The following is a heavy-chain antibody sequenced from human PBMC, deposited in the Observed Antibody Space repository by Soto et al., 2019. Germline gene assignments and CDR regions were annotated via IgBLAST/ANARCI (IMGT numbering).Heavy chain of an antibody. V-gene: IGHV3-23*01. CDR3: ARRGPGTYFDY. D-gene: IGHD6-13*01. CDR1: GFTFSSYA. J-gene: IGHJ4*02. CDR2: ISGSGDST. Sequence: EVQLLESGGGLVQPGGSLRLSCAASGFTFSSYAMNWVRQAPGKGLEWVSVISGSGDSTYYADSVKGRFTISRDNSKNTLYLQMNILRAEDTAVYYCARRGPGTYFDYWGQGTLVTVSS.